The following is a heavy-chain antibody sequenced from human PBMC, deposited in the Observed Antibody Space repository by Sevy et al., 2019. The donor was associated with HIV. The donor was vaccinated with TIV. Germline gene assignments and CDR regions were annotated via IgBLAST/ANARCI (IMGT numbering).Heavy chain of an antibody. Sequence: GGSLRLSCAASGFTFSDYYMSWIRQAPGKGLEWVSYISSSGSILYYADSVKGRFTISRDNAKNSLYLQMNSLRAEDTAVYYCAREVVPTYYYYGLDVWGQGTTVTVSS. CDR1: GFTFSDYY. CDR3: AREVVPTYYYYGLDV. V-gene: IGHV3-11*01. D-gene: IGHD2-2*01. CDR2: ISSSGSIL. J-gene: IGHJ6*02.